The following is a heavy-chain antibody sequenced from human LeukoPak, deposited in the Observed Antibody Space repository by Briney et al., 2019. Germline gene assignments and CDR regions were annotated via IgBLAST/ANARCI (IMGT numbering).Heavy chain of an antibody. J-gene: IGHJ5*02. D-gene: IGHD2-2*01. CDR3: ARDRYCSSTSCLGWFDP. Sequence: GASVKVSCKASGYTFTSYYMHWVRQAPGQGLEWMGIINPSGGSTSYAQKFQGRVTMTRDMSTSTVYMELSSLRSEDTAVYYCARDRYCSSTSCLGWFDPWGQGTLVTVSS. CDR2: INPSGGST. CDR1: GYTFTSYY. V-gene: IGHV1-46*01.